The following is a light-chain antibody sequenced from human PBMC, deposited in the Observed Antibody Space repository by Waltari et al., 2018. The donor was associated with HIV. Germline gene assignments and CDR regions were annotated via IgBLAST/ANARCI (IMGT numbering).Light chain of an antibody. J-gene: IGLJ1*01. V-gene: IGLV2-8*01. CDR3: SSYAVRV. CDR2: EVT. Sequence: ASGSPGQSVTISCTGTSSDVGGYNYVSWYQQHPGKAPKLMIYEVTKRPSGVPDRFSGSKSGNTASLTVSGLQAEDEADYYCSSYAVRVFGTGTKVTVL. CDR1: SSDVGGYNY.